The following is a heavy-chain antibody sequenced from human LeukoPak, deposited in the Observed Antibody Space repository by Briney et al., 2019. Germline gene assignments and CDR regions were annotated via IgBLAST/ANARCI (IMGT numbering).Heavy chain of an antibody. Sequence: PSETLSLTCTVSGGSIGSHYWTWIRQTPGKGLEWIGYVYDIGSTKYNPSLKSRVTISVDTSKNQFSLKLSSVTAADTAVYYCARGEGWELFSWFDPWGQGTLVTVSS. CDR1: GGSIGSHY. CDR3: ARGEGWELFSWFDP. V-gene: IGHV4-59*11. J-gene: IGHJ5*02. CDR2: VYDIGST. D-gene: IGHD3-10*01.